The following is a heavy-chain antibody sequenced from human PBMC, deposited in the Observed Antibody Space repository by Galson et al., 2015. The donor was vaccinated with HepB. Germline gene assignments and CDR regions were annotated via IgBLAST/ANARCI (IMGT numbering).Heavy chain of an antibody. V-gene: IGHV3-48*01. CDR2: ISSSSSTI. D-gene: IGHD3-3*01. CDR3: ARAHEWVFWSGYYKSEGLLTDY. J-gene: IGHJ4*02. CDR1: GFTFSSYS. Sequence: SLRLSCAASGFTFSSYSMNWVRQAPGKGLEWVSYISSSSSTIYYADSVKGRFTISRDNAKNSLYLQMNSLRAEDTAVYYCARAHEWVFWSGYYKSEGLLTDYWGQGTLVTVSS.